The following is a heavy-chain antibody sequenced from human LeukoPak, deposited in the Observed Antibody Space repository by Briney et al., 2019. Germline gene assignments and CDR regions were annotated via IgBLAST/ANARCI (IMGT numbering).Heavy chain of an antibody. CDR1: GFTFSSYA. D-gene: IGHD3-22*01. V-gene: IGHV3-23*01. Sequence: SGGSLRLSCAASGFTFSSYAMSWVRQAPGKGLEWVSAISGSGGSAYYADSVKGRFTISRDNSKNTLYLQMNSLRAEDTAVYYCAKRPTVGYSCEYWGQGTLVTVSS. CDR3: AKRPTVGYSCEY. CDR2: ISGSGGSA. J-gene: IGHJ4*02.